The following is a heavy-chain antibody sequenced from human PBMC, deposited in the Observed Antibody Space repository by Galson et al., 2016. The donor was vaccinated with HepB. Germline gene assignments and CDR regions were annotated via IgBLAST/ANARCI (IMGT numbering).Heavy chain of an antibody. CDR1: GITFRKYG. CDR3: AHWLYGDYDS. D-gene: IGHD4-17*01. V-gene: IGHV3-23*01. Sequence: SLRLSCAASGITFRKYGMSWVRQAPGKGLEWVSGISGDDDTYYADSVKGRFTISRDKSKTTVYLQMNNRRAEDTALYYCAHWLYGDYDSWGQGTLVTVSS. J-gene: IGHJ5*01. CDR2: ISGDDDT.